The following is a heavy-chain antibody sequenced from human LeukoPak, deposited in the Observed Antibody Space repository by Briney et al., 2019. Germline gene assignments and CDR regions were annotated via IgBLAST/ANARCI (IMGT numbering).Heavy chain of an antibody. D-gene: IGHD5-18*01. CDR2: IWYDGSNK. Sequence: GGSLRLSCAASGFTFSSYGMHWVRQAPGKGLEWVAVIWYDGSNKYYADSVKGRLTISRDNSKNTLFLHMNSLRAEDTAVYYCTRDPATRGYNYAYFDYWGQGSLVTVSS. V-gene: IGHV3-33*01. CDR3: TRDPATRGYNYAYFDY. CDR1: GFTFSSYG. J-gene: IGHJ4*02.